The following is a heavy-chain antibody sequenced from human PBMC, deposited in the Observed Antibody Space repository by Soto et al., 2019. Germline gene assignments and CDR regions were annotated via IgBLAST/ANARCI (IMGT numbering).Heavy chain of an antibody. J-gene: IGHJ3*02. V-gene: IGHV4-59*01. CDR2: IYYSGST. Sequence: PSETLSLTCTVSGGSISSYYWSWIRQPPGKGLEWIGYIYYSGSTNYNPSLKSRVTISVDTSKNQFSLKLSSVTAADTAVYYCGREGYYYGSFLGAFDIWGQGTMVTVSS. CDR1: GGSISSYY. D-gene: IGHD3-10*01. CDR3: GREGYYYGSFLGAFDI.